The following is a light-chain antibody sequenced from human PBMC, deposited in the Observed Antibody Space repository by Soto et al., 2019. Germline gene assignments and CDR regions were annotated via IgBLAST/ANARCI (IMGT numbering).Light chain of an antibody. V-gene: IGKV3-15*01. CDR3: QQYNNWPHT. J-gene: IGKJ2*01. Sequence: EIVMTQSPATLSVSPGERTTLSCRASQSVSSNLAWYQQKPAQAPRLLIYGASTRATGIPARFSGSGSGTEFTPTISSLQSEDFAVYYCQQYNNWPHTFGQGTKLEIK. CDR2: GAS. CDR1: QSVSSN.